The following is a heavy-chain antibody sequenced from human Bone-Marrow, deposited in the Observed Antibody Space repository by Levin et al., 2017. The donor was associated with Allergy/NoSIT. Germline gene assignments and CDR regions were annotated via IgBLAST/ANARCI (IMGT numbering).Heavy chain of an antibody. D-gene: IGHD2-15*01. Sequence: PGESLKISCKASGYTFTGYYMHWVRQAPGQGLEWMGRINPNSGGTNYAQKFQGRVTMTRDTSISTAYMELSRLRSDDTAVYYCAREKRKGYCSGGSCYPDAFDIWGQGTMVTVSS. J-gene: IGHJ3*02. CDR3: AREKRKGYCSGGSCYPDAFDI. CDR2: INPNSGGT. V-gene: IGHV1-2*06. CDR1: GYTFTGYY.